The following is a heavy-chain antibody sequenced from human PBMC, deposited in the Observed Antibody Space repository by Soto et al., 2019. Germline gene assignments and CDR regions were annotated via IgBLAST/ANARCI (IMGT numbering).Heavy chain of an antibody. D-gene: IGHD2-15*01. V-gene: IGHV1-18*01. CDR3: ARAYSPGLFDP. CDR2: ISANNGNT. CDR1: GYTFTSYG. J-gene: IGHJ5*02. Sequence: QVQLVQSGAEVKKPGASVKVSCKASGYTFTSYGISWVRQAPGQGLEWMGWISANNGNTKYAQNFQGRVTMTTDTSASTAYMELRSLRSDDTAVYYCARAYSPGLFDPWGQGTLVTVSS.